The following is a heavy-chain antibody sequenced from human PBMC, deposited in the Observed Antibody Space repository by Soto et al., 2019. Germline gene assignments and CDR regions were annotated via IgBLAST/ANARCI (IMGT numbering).Heavy chain of an antibody. V-gene: IGHV4-61*01. Sequence: QVQLQESGPGLVKPSETLSLTCIVSGGSLSSNSDYWSWIRQPPGRGLEWIGYFYYTGSTSYNPSLKSRVTISVDTSKKQFSLKLTSVTAADTAVYYCARDRQKNGLDVWGQGTSVTVSS. J-gene: IGHJ6*02. CDR2: FYYTGST. CDR1: GGSLSSNSDY. CDR3: ARDRQKNGLDV.